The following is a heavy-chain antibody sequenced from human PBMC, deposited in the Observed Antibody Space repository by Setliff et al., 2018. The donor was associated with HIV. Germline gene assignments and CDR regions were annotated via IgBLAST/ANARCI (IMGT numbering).Heavy chain of an antibody. D-gene: IGHD5-18*01. CDR1: GYSISSGYY. CDR2: IYHSGST. Sequence: SESLSLTCAVSGYSISSGYYWGWIRQPPGKGLEWIGSIYHSGSTYNNPSLKSRVTISVDTSKNQFSLKLTSVTAADTAVYYCARTLRAAAMGYFDYWGQGTLVTVSS. J-gene: IGHJ4*02. V-gene: IGHV4-38-2*01. CDR3: ARTLRAAAMGYFDY.